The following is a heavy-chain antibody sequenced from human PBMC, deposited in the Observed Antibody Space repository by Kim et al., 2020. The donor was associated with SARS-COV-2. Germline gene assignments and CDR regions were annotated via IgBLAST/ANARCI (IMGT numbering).Heavy chain of an antibody. CDR3: ARDRCSGGSCYSVDP. Sequence: ASVKVSCKASGYTFTSYAMHWVRQAPGQRLEWMGWINAGNGNTKYSQKFQGRVTITRDTSASTAYMELSSLRSEDTAVYYCARDRCSGGSCYSVDPWGQGTLVTVSS. CDR2: INAGNGNT. CDR1: GYTFTSYA. V-gene: IGHV1-3*01. J-gene: IGHJ5*01. D-gene: IGHD2-15*01.